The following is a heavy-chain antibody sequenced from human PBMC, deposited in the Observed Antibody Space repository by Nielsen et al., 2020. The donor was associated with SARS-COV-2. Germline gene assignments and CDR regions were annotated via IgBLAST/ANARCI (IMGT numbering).Heavy chain of an antibody. CDR1: GFTFSSYS. J-gene: IGHJ4*02. V-gene: IGHV3-48*01. CDR2: ISSSSSTI. Sequence: GESLKISCAASGFTFSSYSMNWVRQAPGKGLEWVSYISSSSSTIYYADSVKGRFTISRDNAKNSLYLQMNSLRAEDTAVYYCARDRVPDIYDSSGYFDYWGQGTLVTVSS. CDR3: ARDRVPDIYDSSGYFDY. D-gene: IGHD3-22*01.